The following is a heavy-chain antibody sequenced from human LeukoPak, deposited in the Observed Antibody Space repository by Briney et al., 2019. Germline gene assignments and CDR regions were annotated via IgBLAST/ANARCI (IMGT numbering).Heavy chain of an antibody. CDR3: ASSYYYGSGSLAPFGY. V-gene: IGHV4-59*01. CDR2: IYYSGST. D-gene: IGHD3-10*01. J-gene: IGHJ4*02. Sequence: SETLSLTCTVSGGSISSYYWSWIRQPPGKGLEWMGYIYYSGSTNSDPSLKSRVTISVDTSKNQFSLKLSSVTAADTAVYYCASSYYYGSGSLAPFGYWGQGTLVTVSS. CDR1: GGSISSYY.